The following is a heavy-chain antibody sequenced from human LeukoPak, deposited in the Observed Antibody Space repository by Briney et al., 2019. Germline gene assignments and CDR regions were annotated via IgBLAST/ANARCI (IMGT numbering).Heavy chain of an antibody. CDR3: ATYGSGSYYPYFQH. D-gene: IGHD3-10*01. V-gene: IGHV1-24*01. J-gene: IGHJ1*01. CDR1: GYPLTELS. Sequence: ASVKVSCKVSGYPLTELSMHWLRQAPGKGLEGMGGFDPEDGETIYAQKFQGRVTMTEDTSTDTAYMELSSLRSEDTAVYYCATYGSGSYYPYFQHWGQGTLVTVSS. CDR2: FDPEDGET.